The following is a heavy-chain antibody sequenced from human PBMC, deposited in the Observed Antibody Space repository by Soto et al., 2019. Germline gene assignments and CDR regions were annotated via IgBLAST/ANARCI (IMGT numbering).Heavy chain of an antibody. CDR1: GGTFISYA. D-gene: IGHD3-22*01. CDR2: IIPIFGTA. CDR3: ATLSPDYYDSSGYQNGVFDY. Sequence: VKVCCKASGGTFISYAVIWVRRSPGQGLEWMGGIIPIFGTANYAQKFQGRVTITADESTSTAYMELSSLRSEDTAVYYCATLSPDYYDSSGYQNGVFDYWGQGTLVTVSS. V-gene: IGHV1-69*01. J-gene: IGHJ4*02.